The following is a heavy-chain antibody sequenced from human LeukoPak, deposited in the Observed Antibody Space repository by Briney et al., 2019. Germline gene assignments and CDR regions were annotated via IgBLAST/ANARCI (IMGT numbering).Heavy chain of an antibody. V-gene: IGHV4-59*01. Sequence: PSETLSLTCSVSGGSISSNYWSWIRQPPGKGLEWIGYIYYSGSTNYNPSLKSRVTISVDTTKNQFSLKLSSVTAADTAVYYCARDYGAVTTYHWGQGTLVTVSS. J-gene: IGHJ5*02. CDR2: IYYSGST. D-gene: IGHD4-11*01. CDR3: ARDYGAVTTYH. CDR1: GGSISSNY.